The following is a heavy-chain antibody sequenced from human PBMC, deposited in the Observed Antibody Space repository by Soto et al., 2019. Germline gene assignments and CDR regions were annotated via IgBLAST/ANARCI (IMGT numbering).Heavy chain of an antibody. CDR1: GVSINTGGYY. CDR2: IFYTGTA. Sequence: QVQLQESGPGLVKPSQTLSLTCTVSGVSINTGGYYWGCLRLLPREGLEWIGNIFYTGTAYYNPSLRRLVTLPIDTYANQFSLHIYPVTAADTAIYYCARRLYDTAETFFNWFDPWGEGILVTVSS. D-gene: IGHD3-16*01. CDR3: ARRLYDTAETFFNWFDP. V-gene: IGHV4-31*01. J-gene: IGHJ5*02.